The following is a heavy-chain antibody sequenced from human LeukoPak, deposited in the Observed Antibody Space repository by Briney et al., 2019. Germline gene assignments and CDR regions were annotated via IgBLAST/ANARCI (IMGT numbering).Heavy chain of an antibody. V-gene: IGHV1-69*05. Sequence: ASVKVSCKASGGTFSSYAISWVRQAPGQGLEWMGRIIPIFGTANYAQKLQGRVTMTTDTSTSTAYMELRSLRSDDTAVYYCARGVVVIHGYYYYYMDVWGKGTTVTVSS. CDR3: ARGVVVIHGYYYYYMDV. CDR1: GGTFSSYA. CDR2: IIPIFGTA. D-gene: IGHD3-22*01. J-gene: IGHJ6*03.